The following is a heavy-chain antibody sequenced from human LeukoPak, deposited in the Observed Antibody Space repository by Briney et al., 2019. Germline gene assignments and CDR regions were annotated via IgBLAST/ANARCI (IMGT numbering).Heavy chain of an antibody. Sequence: PSQTLSLTCTVSGGSISSGGYYWSWIRQHPGKGLEWIGYIYYSGSTYYNPSLKSRVTMSVDTSKNQFSLKLSSVTAADTAVYYCARDPLVPAARRYFDLWGRGTLVTVSS. J-gene: IGHJ2*01. CDR1: GGSISSGGYY. V-gene: IGHV4-31*03. D-gene: IGHD2-2*01. CDR3: ARDPLVPAARRYFDL. CDR2: IYYSGST.